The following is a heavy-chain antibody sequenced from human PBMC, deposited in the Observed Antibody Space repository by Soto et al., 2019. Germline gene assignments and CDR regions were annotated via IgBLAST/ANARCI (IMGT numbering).Heavy chain of an antibody. CDR3: ASFRTSATIQYYM. J-gene: IGHJ6*03. CDR2: ISYSGGT. V-gene: IGHV4-30-4*01. CDR1: GGSISSGNYY. D-gene: IGHD2-8*01. Sequence: SETLSLTCTVSGGSISSGNYYWSWIRQPPGKGLEWIGFISYSGGTYYNASLKSRVTISVDTSKNQFSLNLNSVTATDTAVYYRASFRTSATIQYYM.